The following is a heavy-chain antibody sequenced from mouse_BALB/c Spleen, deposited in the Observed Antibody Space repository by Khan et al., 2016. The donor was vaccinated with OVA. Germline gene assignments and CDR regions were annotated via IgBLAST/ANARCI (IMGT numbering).Heavy chain of an antibody. CDR1: GYSITSDYA. J-gene: IGHJ4*01. V-gene: IGHV3-2*02. CDR3: ARNGSRYNYAMDY. CDR2: INYSGST. Sequence: VQLKESGPGLVKPSQSLSLTCTVTGYSITSDYAWNWIRQFPGNKLEWMGYINYSGSTNYNPSLKRRISITRDPSKNQFFLQLNSVTTEDTATYYCARNGSRYNYAMDYWSQGTAVTVSS. D-gene: IGHD2-2*01.